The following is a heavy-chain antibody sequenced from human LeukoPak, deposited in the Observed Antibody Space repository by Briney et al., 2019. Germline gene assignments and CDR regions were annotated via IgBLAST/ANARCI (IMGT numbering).Heavy chain of an antibody. CDR2: ISSSGTTI. CDR3: ARVGCSSTSCHDY. D-gene: IGHD2-2*01. J-gene: IGHJ4*02. Sequence: GGSLRLSCAASGFTFSSHEMNWVRQAPGKGLEWVSYISSSGTTIYYADSVKGRFTISRDNAKNSLYLQMNGLRAEDTAVYYCARVGCSSTSCHDYWGQGTLVTVSS. V-gene: IGHV3-48*03. CDR1: GFTFSSHE.